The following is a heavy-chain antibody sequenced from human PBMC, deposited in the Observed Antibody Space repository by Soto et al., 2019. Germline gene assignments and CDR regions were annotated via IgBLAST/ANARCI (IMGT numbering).Heavy chain of an antibody. D-gene: IGHD3-22*01. V-gene: IGHV1-46*01. Sequence: QVQLVQSGAEVKKPGASVKVSCKASGNTFTSYYMHWVRQAPGQGLEWMGIINPSGGSTSYAQKFQGRVTMTRDTSTSTVYMELSSLRSEDTAVYYCALHYYDSSGYSSYFDYWGQGTLVTVSS. J-gene: IGHJ4*02. CDR3: ALHYYDSSGYSSYFDY. CDR1: GNTFTSYY. CDR2: INPSGGST.